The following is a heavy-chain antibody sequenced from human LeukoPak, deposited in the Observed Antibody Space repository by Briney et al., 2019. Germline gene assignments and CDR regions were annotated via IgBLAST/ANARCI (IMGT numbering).Heavy chain of an antibody. CDR3: ARHVRWAFDY. Sequence: PSETLSLTCTVSGGSISSSSYYWGWIRQSQGKGLEWIGSIYYSGSTYYNPSLKSRVTISVDTSKNQFSLKLGSVTAADTAVYYRARHVRWAFDYWGQGTLVTVSS. V-gene: IGHV4-39*01. J-gene: IGHJ4*02. D-gene: IGHD4-23*01. CDR1: GGSISSSSYY. CDR2: IYYSGST.